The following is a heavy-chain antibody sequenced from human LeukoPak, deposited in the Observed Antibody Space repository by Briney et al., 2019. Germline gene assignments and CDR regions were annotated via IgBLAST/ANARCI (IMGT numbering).Heavy chain of an antibody. Sequence: GGSLRLSCAASGFTFSSYAMSWVRQAPGKGLEWVSAISGSGGSTYYADSVKGRFTISRDNAKNTLFLQMNSLRAEDTAVYYCVRDGVGAPPFDYWGQGTLVTVSS. CDR2: ISGSGGST. J-gene: IGHJ4*02. CDR1: GFTFSSYA. D-gene: IGHD1-26*01. CDR3: VRDGVGAPPFDY. V-gene: IGHV3-23*01.